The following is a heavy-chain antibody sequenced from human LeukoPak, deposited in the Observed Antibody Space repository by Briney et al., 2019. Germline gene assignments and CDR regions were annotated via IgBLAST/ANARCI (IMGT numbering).Heavy chain of an antibody. Sequence: SETLSLTCTVFGGPISSYYWSWIRQPPGKGLEWIGYVSYRGDTNFNPSLKSRVTISVDTSKNQFSLKLTSVTAADTAVYYCARPYSSNWYDAFHIWGQGTMVTVSS. CDR3: ARPYSSNWYDAFHI. V-gene: IGHV4-59*01. J-gene: IGHJ3*02. CDR1: GGPISSYY. D-gene: IGHD6-13*01. CDR2: VSYRGDT.